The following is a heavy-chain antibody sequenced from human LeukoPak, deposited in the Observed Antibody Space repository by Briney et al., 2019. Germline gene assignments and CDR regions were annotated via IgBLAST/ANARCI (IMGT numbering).Heavy chain of an antibody. CDR3: RAATRYLDYYYDY. CDR2: ISSDGSNK. Sequence: GRSLRVSCAASRFTFSTFGMHWVRQAPGKGLEWVAVISSDGSNKYYADSVRGRFTISRDNSKDTLYLQMSSLRIEDTAVYYCRAATRYLDYYYDYWGQGTLVTVSS. V-gene: IGHV3-30*03. J-gene: IGHJ4*02. D-gene: IGHD3-22*01. CDR1: RFTFSTFG.